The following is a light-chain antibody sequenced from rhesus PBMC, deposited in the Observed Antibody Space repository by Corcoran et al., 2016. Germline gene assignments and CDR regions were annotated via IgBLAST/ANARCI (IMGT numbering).Light chain of an antibody. CDR1: QSLLDSEDGNTY. CDR2: DVS. J-gene: IGKJ3*01. Sequence: DIVMTQTPLSLPVTPGEPASISCRSSQSLLDSEDGNTYLDWFLQKPGQSPQLLIYDVSNRASGVPDRVSGGGSDNDFTLKISRVEAEDVGVYYCMQGIEFPFTFGPGTKLDIK. V-gene: IGKV2-104*02. CDR3: MQGIEFPFT.